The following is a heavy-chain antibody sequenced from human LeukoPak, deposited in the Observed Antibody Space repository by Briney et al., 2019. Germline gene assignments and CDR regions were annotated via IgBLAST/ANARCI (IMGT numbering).Heavy chain of an antibody. D-gene: IGHD3-3*01. V-gene: IGHV1-18*01. Sequence: ASVKVSCKASGYTFTSYGISWVRQAPGQGLEWMGWISAYNGNTTYAQKLQGRVTMTTDTSTSTAYMELRSLRSDDTAVYYCARAELPRYFDFWSGYPPRVDYWGQGTLVTVSS. J-gene: IGHJ4*02. CDR1: GYTFTSYG. CDR3: ARAELPRYFDFWSGYPPRVDY. CDR2: ISAYNGNT.